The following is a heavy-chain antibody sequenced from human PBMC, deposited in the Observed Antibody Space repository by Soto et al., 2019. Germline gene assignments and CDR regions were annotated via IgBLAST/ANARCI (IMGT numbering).Heavy chain of an antibody. J-gene: IGHJ4*02. CDR3: ARAGSIGNNPMFY. Sequence: PGGSLRLSCAASGFTFSNYGMHWVRQAPGKGLEYVSGITGNGGITYYGNSMRGRFTISRDNSRKTLYLQVDSLTVEDTGVYYCARAGSIGNNPMFYWGPGTLVTVSS. D-gene: IGHD1-1*01. CDR1: GFTFSNYG. V-gene: IGHV3-64*01. CDR2: ITGNGGIT.